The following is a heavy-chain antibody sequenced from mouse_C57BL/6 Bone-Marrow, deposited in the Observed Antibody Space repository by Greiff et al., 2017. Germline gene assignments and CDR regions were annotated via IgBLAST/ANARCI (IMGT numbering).Heavy chain of an antibody. D-gene: IGHD3-1*01. V-gene: IGHV1-74*01. CDR1: GYTFTSYW. J-gene: IGHJ4*01. Sequence: QVQLQQPGAELVKPGASVKVSCKASGYTFTSYWMHWVKQRPGQGLEWIGRIHPSDSDTNYNQKFKRKATLTVDKSSSTAYMQLSSLPSEDSAVYYCAISTASYYAMDYWGQGTSVTVSS. CDR2: IHPSDSDT. CDR3: AISTASYYAMDY.